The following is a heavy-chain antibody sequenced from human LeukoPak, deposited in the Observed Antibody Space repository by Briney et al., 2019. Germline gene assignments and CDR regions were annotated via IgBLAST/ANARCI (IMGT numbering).Heavy chain of an antibody. V-gene: IGHV4-34*01. J-gene: IGHJ4*02. Sequence: RPSETLSLTCAVYGGSFSGYYWSWIRQPPGKGLEWIGEINHSGSTNYNPSLKSRVTISVDTSKNQFSLKLSSVTAADTAVYYCARRQSNGYYYDSSGYYHFDYWGQGTLVTVSS. CDR2: INHSGST. CDR1: GGSFSGYY. D-gene: IGHD3-22*01. CDR3: ARRQSNGYYYDSSGYYHFDY.